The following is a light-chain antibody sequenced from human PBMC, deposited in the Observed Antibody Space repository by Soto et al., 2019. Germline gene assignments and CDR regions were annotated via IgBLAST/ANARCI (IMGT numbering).Light chain of an antibody. Sequence: QPVLTQSPSASASLGASVKLTCTLSSGHSSYAIAWHQQQPEKGPRYLMKLNSDGSHSKGDEIPDRFSGSSSGAERYLTNSSLQSEDEADYYCQTWGTGIVVFGGGTKLTVL. CDR3: QTWGTGIVV. J-gene: IGLJ2*01. V-gene: IGLV4-69*01. CDR2: LNSDGSH. CDR1: SGHSSYA.